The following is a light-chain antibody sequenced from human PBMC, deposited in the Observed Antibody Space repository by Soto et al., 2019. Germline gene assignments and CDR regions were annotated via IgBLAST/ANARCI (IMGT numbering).Light chain of an antibody. J-gene: IGKJ2*01. CDR3: QERKT. V-gene: IGKV1-39*01. CDR1: QSISSY. Sequence: DIQMTQSPSSLSASVGDRVTITCRTSQSISSYLNWYQQKPGKAPKLLIYAASSLQSGVPSRFSGSGSGTDFTLTISNLQPEDSGIYYCQERKTFGQGTMLEIK. CDR2: AAS.